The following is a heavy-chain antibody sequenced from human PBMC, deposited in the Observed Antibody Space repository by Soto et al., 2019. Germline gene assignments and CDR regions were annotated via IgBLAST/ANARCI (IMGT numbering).Heavy chain of an antibody. CDR1: GFTFSSYG. CDR2: IWYDGSNK. D-gene: IGHD6-13*01. CDR3: ARDRSSAYYFDY. V-gene: IGHV3-33*01. Sequence: GGSLRLSCAASGFTFSSYGMHWVRQAPGKGLEWVAVIWYDGSNKYYADSVKGRFTISRDNSKNTLYLQMNSLRAEDTAVYYCARDRSSAYYFDYWGQGTLVTVSS. J-gene: IGHJ4*02.